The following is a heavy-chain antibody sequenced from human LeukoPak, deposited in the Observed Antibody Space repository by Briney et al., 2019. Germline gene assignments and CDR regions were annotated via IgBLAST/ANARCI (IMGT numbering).Heavy chain of an antibody. V-gene: IGHV1-69*13. CDR1: GGTFSRFA. Sequence: ASVKVSCKAPGGTFSRFAIIWVRQAPGQGLEWMGGIIPIFGTANYAQKFQGRGTITADESTSTAYMELSSLRSEDTAVYYCARVLPGPGDYNNYYMDGWSKGSTVT. J-gene: IGHJ6*03. CDR3: ARVLPGPGDYNNYYMDG. D-gene: IGHD1-14*01. CDR2: IIPIFGTA.